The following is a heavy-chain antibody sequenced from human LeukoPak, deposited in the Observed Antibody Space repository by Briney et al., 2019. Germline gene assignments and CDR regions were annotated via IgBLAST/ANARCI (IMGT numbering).Heavy chain of an antibody. J-gene: IGHJ4*02. Sequence: GGSLRLSCAASGFTFNSDWMTWVRQAPGKGLEWVGNINRDGSEKNYVESVKGRSTISRDNAKSLLYLQMNGLRAEDTAVYYCATDRAVAGRSYFDYWGQGTLVTVA. CDR2: INRDGSEK. D-gene: IGHD6-13*01. CDR1: GFTFNSDW. CDR3: ATDRAVAGRSYFDY. V-gene: IGHV3-7*01.